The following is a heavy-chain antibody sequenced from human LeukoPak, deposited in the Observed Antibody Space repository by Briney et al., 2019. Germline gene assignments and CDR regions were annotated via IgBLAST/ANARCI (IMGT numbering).Heavy chain of an antibody. CDR3: ARDIESESQWLDYGMDV. V-gene: IGHV1-2*02. Sequence: ASVKVSCKASGYTFTGYYMHWVRQAPGQGLEWMGWINPNSGGTNYAQKLQGRVTMTTDTSTSTAYMELRSLRSDDTAVYYCARDIESESQWLDYGMDVWGQGTTVTVSS. J-gene: IGHJ6*02. CDR2: INPNSGGT. D-gene: IGHD5-24*01. CDR1: GYTFTGYY.